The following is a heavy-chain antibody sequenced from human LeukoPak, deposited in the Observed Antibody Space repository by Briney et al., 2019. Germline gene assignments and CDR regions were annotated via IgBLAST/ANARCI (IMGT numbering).Heavy chain of an antibody. CDR1: GFTFSSYW. V-gene: IGHV3-7*01. J-gene: IGHJ5*02. Sequence: GGSLGLSCAASGFTFSSYWMSWVRQAPGKGLEWVANIKQDGSEKYYVDSVKGRFTISRDNAKNSLYLQMNSLRAEDTAVYYCARDRDIAVAGTGWFDPWGQGTLVTVSS. D-gene: IGHD6-19*01. CDR2: IKQDGSEK. CDR3: ARDRDIAVAGTGWFDP.